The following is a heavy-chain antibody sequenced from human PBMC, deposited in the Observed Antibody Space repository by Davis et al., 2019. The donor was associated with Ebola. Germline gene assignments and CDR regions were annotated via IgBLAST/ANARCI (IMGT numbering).Heavy chain of an antibody. Sequence: SETLSLTCTVSGDSISNSSYYWVWIRQPPGKGLEWVGNIYYSGSTYNNPSLKSRVTISVDTSKNQFSLKLSSVTAADTAVYYCARGGSWYCFDCWGQGTLVTVSS. CDR2: IYYSGST. CDR3: ARGGSWYCFDC. J-gene: IGHJ4*02. V-gene: IGHV4-39*07. D-gene: IGHD1-26*01. CDR1: GDSISNSSYY.